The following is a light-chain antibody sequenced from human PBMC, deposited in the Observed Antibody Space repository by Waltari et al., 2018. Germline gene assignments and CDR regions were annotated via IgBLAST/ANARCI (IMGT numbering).Light chain of an antibody. CDR3: QHYVRLPAT. J-gene: IGKJ1*01. CDR2: DAS. CDR1: QSVCRS. Sequence: EIVLTQSPGTLSLSPGERATLACRASQSVCRSLAWYQQKPGQAPRLLLYDASRRATGIPDRFSGSGSGTDFSLTISTLEPEDFAVYYCQHYVRLPATFGQGTKVEI. V-gene: IGKV3-20*01.